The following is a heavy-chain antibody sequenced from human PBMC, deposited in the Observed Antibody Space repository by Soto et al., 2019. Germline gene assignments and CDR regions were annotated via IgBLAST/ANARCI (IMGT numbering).Heavy chain of an antibody. D-gene: IGHD5-12*01. Sequence: PGESLKISCKGSGYSFTSYWIGWVRQMPGKGLEWMGIIYPGDSDTRYSPSFQGQVTISADKSISTAYLQWSSLKASDTAMYYCARGGEMATFAPDYYYGMDVWGQGTTVTVSS. CDR2: IYPGDSDT. V-gene: IGHV5-51*01. CDR3: ARGGEMATFAPDYYYGMDV. J-gene: IGHJ6*02. CDR1: GYSFTSYW.